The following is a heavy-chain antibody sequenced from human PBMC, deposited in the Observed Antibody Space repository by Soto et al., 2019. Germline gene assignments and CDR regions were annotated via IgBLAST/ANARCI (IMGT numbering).Heavy chain of an antibody. J-gene: IGHJ4*02. CDR1: GFTFNNYG. CDR3: AKAATVVTLYYFDY. CDR2: ITDSGGST. Sequence: EVQLLESGGGLVQPGGSLRLSCAASGFTFNNYGMSWVRQAQGKGLEWVSAITDSGGSTYYADSVKGRFTISRDNSKNTVYLQMNSLRAEDTAVYYCAKAATVVTLYYFDYWGQGTLVTVSS. D-gene: IGHD4-17*01. V-gene: IGHV3-23*01.